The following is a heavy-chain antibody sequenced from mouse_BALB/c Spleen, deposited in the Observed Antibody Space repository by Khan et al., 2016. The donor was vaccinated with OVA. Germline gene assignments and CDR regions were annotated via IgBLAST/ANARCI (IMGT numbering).Heavy chain of an antibody. CDR3: ARNGNYYYAMDY. Sequence: VQLQQPGAELVKPGASVKLSCTASGFNIKDTYMHWVKQRPEQGLEWLGRIDPANGNTKYDPKFQGKATITADKSSNTAYLQLSSLTSEDTAVYYDARNGNYYYAMDYWGQGTSVTVSS. V-gene: IGHV14-3*02. CDR1: GFNIKDTY. CDR2: IDPANGNT. D-gene: IGHD4-1*01. J-gene: IGHJ4*01.